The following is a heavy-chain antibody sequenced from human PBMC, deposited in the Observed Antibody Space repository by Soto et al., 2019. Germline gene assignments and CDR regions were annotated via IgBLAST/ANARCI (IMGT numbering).Heavy chain of an antibody. J-gene: IGHJ6*02. CDR3: AKGDYDFWSGYYYGMDV. CDR2: ISGSGGGT. V-gene: IGHV3-23*01. Sequence: PGGSLRLSCAASGFTFTSYAMTWVRQAPGKGLEWVSSISGSGGGTYYADSVKGRFTISRDNSKNTLYLQMNGLSAEDTAVYYCAKGDYDFWSGYYYGMDVWGQGTTVTVSS. CDR1: GFTFTSYA. D-gene: IGHD3-3*01.